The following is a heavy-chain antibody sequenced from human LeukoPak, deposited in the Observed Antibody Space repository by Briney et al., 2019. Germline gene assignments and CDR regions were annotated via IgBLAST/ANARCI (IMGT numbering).Heavy chain of an antibody. CDR2: IRSKAYGGTT. Sequence: PGGSLRLSCTASGFTFGDYAMSWVRQAPGQGLEWVGFIRSKAYGGTTEYAASVKGRFTISRDDSKSIAYLQMNSLKTEDTAVYYCTRDSDYYDSSGYYDYWGQGTLVTVSS. CDR1: GFTFGDYA. V-gene: IGHV3-49*04. D-gene: IGHD3-22*01. CDR3: TRDSDYYDSSGYYDY. J-gene: IGHJ4*02.